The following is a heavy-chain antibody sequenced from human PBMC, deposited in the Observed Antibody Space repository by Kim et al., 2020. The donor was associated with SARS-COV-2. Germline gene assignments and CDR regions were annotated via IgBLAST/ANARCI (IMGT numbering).Heavy chain of an antibody. D-gene: IGHD2-2*01. CDR2: IWYDGSNK. Sequence: GGSLRLSCAASGFTFSSYGMHWVRQAPGKGLEWVAVIWYDGSNKYYADSVKGRFTISRDNSKNKLYLQMNSLRAEDTAVYYCARDPLRPYCSSTRCLEVGAYCVMDVWGQGTTVTVSS. CDR3: ARDPLRPYCSSTRCLEVGAYCVMDV. J-gene: IGHJ6*02. CDR1: GFTFSSYG. V-gene: IGHV3-33*01.